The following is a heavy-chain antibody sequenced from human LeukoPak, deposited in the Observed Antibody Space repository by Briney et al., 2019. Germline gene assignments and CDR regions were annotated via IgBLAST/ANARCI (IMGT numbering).Heavy chain of an antibody. J-gene: IGHJ1*01. CDR3: ATQGSVAGSFQH. CDR1: GFTFSSYS. CDR2: ISSSSYI. Sequence: GGSLRLSCAASGFTFSSYSMNWVRQAPGKGLEWVSSISSSSYIYYADSVKGRFTISRDNAKNSLYLQMNSLRAEDTAVYYCATQGSVAGSFQHWGQGTLVTVSS. D-gene: IGHD6-19*01. V-gene: IGHV3-21*01.